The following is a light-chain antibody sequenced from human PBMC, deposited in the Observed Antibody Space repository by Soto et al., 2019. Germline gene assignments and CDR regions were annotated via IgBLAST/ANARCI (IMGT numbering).Light chain of an antibody. V-gene: IGKV3-15*01. CDR2: GAS. Sequence: EIVLTQSPATLSLSPGERATLSCRASQSVSSYLAWYQQKPGQAPRLLLYGASTRATATPARFTASGSGTEFTLTISSLQSEDFAVYFCQQYNEWPPLTFGGGTKVEI. CDR1: QSVSSY. J-gene: IGKJ4*01. CDR3: QQYNEWPPLT.